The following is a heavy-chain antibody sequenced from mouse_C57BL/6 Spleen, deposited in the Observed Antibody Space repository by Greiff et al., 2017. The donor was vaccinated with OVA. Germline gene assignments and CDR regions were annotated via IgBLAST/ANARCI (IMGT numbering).Heavy chain of an antibody. J-gene: IGHJ1*03. Sequence: VQLQQSGPGLVQPSQSLSITCPVSGFSLTSYGVHWVRQSPGKGLEWLGVIWSGGSTDYNAAFISRLSISKDNSKSQVFFKMNSLQADDTAIYYCARGEIYYYGSSRYWYFDVWGTGTTVTVSS. D-gene: IGHD1-1*01. CDR1: GFSLTSYG. V-gene: IGHV2-2*01. CDR2: IWSGGST. CDR3: ARGEIYYYGSSRYWYFDV.